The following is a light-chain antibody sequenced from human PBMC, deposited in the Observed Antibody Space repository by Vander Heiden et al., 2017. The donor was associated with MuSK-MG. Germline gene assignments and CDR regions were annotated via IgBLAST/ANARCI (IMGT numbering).Light chain of an antibody. V-gene: IGKV1-33*01. CDR1: QDISSN. CDR3: QQNDNLPYT. J-gene: IGKJ2*01. CDR2: DAF. Sequence: GDRVTITCRASQDISSNLNWYQQKPGKAPKLLIYDAFNLETGVPSRFSGSGSETDFTFTITNLQPEDIAAYYCQQNDNLPYTFGQGTKLELK.